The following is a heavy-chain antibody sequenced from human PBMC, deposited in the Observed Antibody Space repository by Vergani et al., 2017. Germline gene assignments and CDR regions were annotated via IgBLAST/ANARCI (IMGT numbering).Heavy chain of an antibody. CDR3: AKSRASLDLWGEHFQH. D-gene: IGHD3-16*01. J-gene: IGHJ1*01. V-gene: IGHV3-23*01. Sequence: EVHLLESGGGLRQPGGSLKLSCAASGFTFSTCAMSWVRQVPGKGLEWVATIDNSGRSIYYTDSVKGRFTISRDNSKSTLFLQMNSLSAEDTALYYCAKSRASLDLWGEHFQHWGRGTLVTVSS. CDR1: GFTFSTCA. CDR2: IDNSGRSI.